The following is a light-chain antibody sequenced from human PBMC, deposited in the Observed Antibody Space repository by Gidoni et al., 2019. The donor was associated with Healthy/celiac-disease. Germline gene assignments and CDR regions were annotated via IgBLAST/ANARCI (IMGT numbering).Light chain of an antibody. CDR1: ISDVGSYNL. Sequence: QSALTQPASVSGSPGHSITISCTGTISDVGSYNLVSWYQQHPGKAPKLMIYEGSKRPSGVSNRFSGSKSGNTASLTISGLQAEDEADYYCCSYAGSSTWVFGGGTKLTVL. CDR3: CSYAGSSTWV. CDR2: EGS. V-gene: IGLV2-23*01. J-gene: IGLJ3*02.